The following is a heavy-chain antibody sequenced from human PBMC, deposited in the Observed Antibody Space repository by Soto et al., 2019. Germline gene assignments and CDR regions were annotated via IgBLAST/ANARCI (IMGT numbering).Heavy chain of an antibody. CDR2: INPNSGGT. Sequence: ASLKVSGKASGYSFTGYYMHWVRQAPGQGLEWMGWINPNSGGTNYAQKFQGWVTMTRDTSISTAYMELSRLRSDDTAVYYCARDNTVNYGMDVWGQGTTVTVSS. J-gene: IGHJ6*02. V-gene: IGHV1-2*04. CDR1: GYSFTGYY. D-gene: IGHD4-17*01. CDR3: ARDNTVNYGMDV.